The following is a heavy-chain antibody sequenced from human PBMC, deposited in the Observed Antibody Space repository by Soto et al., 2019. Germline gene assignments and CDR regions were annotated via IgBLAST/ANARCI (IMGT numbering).Heavy chain of an antibody. CDR3: ATMGFCGPGCYSFDY. D-gene: IGHD2-21*02. J-gene: IGHJ4*02. CDR2: FDPEGSDT. V-gene: IGHV1-24*01. Sequence: ASVKACSKGSGYTGSELAIHGLRHSPGKGFEWMGGFDPEGSDTIYAQKFQGRVTMTSDTYTETAYMELESLTSEDTAFYYCATMGFCGPGCYSFDYWGQGLLVTVSS. CDR1: GYTGSELA.